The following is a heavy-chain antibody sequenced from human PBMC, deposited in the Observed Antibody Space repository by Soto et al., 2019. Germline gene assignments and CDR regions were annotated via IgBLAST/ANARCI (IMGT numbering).Heavy chain of an antibody. V-gene: IGHV1-69*13. CDR3: ARGTLDTAMVMPHYGMDV. J-gene: IGHJ6*02. D-gene: IGHD5-18*01. CDR2: IIPIFGTA. Sequence: SVKVSCKASGGTFSSYAINWVRQAPGQGLEWMGGIIPIFGTANYAQKFQGRVTITADESTSTAYMELSSLRSEDTAVYYCARGTLDTAMVMPHYGMDVWGQGTTVTVSS. CDR1: GGTFSSYA.